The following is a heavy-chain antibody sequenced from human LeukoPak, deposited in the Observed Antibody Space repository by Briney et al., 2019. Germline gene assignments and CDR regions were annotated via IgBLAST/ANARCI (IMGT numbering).Heavy chain of an antibody. V-gene: IGHV1-69*05. J-gene: IGHJ4*02. Sequence: SVKVSCKASGGTFSSYAISWVRQAPGQGLEWMGGIIPIFGTANYAQKFQGRVTITTDESTSTAYMELSSLRSEDTAVYYCAKAIRKAGYSSSWYGAFFDYWGQGTLVTVSS. CDR2: IIPIFGTA. CDR3: AKAIRKAGYSSSWYGAFFDY. D-gene: IGHD6-13*01. CDR1: GGTFSSYA.